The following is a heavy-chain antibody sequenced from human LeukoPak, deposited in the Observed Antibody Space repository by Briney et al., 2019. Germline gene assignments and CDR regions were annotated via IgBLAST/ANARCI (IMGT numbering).Heavy chain of an antibody. CDR2: INHSGST. Sequence: SETLSLTCAVYGGSFSGYYWSWIRQPPGKGLEWIGEINHSGSTNYNPSLKSRVTISVDTSKNQFSLKLSSVTAADTAVYYCARWDEIVGAIGGYFDYWGQGTLVTVSS. CDR1: GGSFSGYY. D-gene: IGHD1-26*01. J-gene: IGHJ4*02. CDR3: ARWDEIVGAIGGYFDY. V-gene: IGHV4-34*01.